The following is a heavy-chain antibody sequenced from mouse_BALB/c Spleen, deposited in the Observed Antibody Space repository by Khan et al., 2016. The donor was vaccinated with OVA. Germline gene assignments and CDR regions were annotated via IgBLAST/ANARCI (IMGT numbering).Heavy chain of an antibody. V-gene: IGHV5-6*01. D-gene: IGHD1-2*01. CDR1: GFMFSSYG. CDR2: MSSGGSFT. J-gene: IGHJ4*01. CDR3: SRFITTTTGDYYGMDY. Sequence: EVELVESGGDLVKPGGSLKLSCAASGFMFSSYGMSWVRQTPDKRLEWVATMSSGGSFTYYLESVKGRFTISRDNANNTLYLQVNSLKSEDTAMYYYSRFITTTTGDYYGMDYWGQGTSVTVSS.